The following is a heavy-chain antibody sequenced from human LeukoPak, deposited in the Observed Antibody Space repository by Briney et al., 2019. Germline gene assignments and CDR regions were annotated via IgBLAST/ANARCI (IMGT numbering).Heavy chain of an antibody. Sequence: PGGSLRLSCTASGFTFSIYAMSWVRQAPGKGLEWVSAIIGDGTSTYYADSVKGRFTISRDNSKNTLYLQMNSLRAEDTALYYCTKKGYCSGTGCSKVFDYWGQGSLVTVSS. CDR1: GFTFSIYA. D-gene: IGHD2-2*01. V-gene: IGHV3-23*01. CDR2: IIGDGTST. J-gene: IGHJ4*02. CDR3: TKKGYCSGTGCSKVFDY.